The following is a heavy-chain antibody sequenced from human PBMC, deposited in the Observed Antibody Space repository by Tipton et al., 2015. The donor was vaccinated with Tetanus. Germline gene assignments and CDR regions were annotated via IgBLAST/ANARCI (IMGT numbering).Heavy chain of an antibody. D-gene: IGHD6-13*01. J-gene: IGHJ4*02. CDR3: ARHGGYSSSWYDSNFDY. V-gene: IGHV4-39*01. CDR1: GGSISSYY. Sequence: TLSLTCTVSGGSISSYYWGWIRQPPGKGLEWIGSIYYSGSTYYNPSLKSRVTISVDTSKNQFSLKLSSVTAADTAVYYCARHGGYSSSWYDSNFDYWGQGTLVTVSS. CDR2: IYYSGST.